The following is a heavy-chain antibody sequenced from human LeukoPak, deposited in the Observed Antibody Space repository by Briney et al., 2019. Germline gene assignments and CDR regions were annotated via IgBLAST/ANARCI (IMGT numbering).Heavy chain of an antibody. CDR1: GFTVSSYY. Sequence: GGSLRLSCAASGFTVSSYYMSWVRQAPGKGLEWVASIIGPGGDTYHAGSVRGRFTISRDNSKNTLYLQMSHLRVEDTALYYCAKAAAERCASIKCYPFDSWGQGTLVAVSS. J-gene: IGHJ4*02. D-gene: IGHD1-1*01. CDR2: IIGPGGDT. V-gene: IGHV3-23*01. CDR3: AKAAAERCASIKCYPFDS.